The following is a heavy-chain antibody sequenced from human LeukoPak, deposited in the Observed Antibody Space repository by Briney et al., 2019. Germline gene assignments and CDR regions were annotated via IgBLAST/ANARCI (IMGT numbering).Heavy chain of an antibody. V-gene: IGHV4-30-4*08. CDR2: IYYSGST. CDR1: GGSISSGDYY. Sequence: SETLSLTCTVSGGSISSGDYYWSWIRQPPGKGLEWIGYIYYSGSTYYNPSLKSRVTISVDTSKNQLSLKLSSVTAADTAVYYCARVARYCSSTSCYPFWFDPWGQGTLVTVSS. J-gene: IGHJ5*02. CDR3: ARVARYCSSTSCYPFWFDP. D-gene: IGHD2-2*01.